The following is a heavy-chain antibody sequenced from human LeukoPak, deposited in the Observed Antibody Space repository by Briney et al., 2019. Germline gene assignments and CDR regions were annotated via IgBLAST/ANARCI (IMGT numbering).Heavy chain of an antibody. CDR1: GYTFTSYA. D-gene: IGHD2-21*01. CDR3: ARRIAPPHVEMDYYYYMDV. Sequence: ASVKVSCKASGYTFTSYAMNWVRQAPGQGLEWMGWINTNTGNPTYAQGFTGRFVFSLDTSVSTAYLQISSLKAEDTAVYYCARRIAPPHVEMDYYYYMDVWGKGTTVTVSS. CDR2: INTNTGNP. J-gene: IGHJ6*03. V-gene: IGHV7-4-1*02.